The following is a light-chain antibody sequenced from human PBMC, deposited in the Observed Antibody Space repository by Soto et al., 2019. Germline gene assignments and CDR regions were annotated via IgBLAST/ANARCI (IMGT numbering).Light chain of an antibody. CDR3: QQSYGMQLT. Sequence: IVMTQSPDSLAVSLGVRAAIHCRSSQSVLDSSNNVNYLSWYQQKPGQPPKLLIYWASTRESGVPDRFSGSGSGTEVTLTISSLQVEDVAVYYCQQSYGMQLTFCGGTKVEMK. CDR1: QSVLDSSNNVNY. CDR2: WAS. J-gene: IGKJ4*01. V-gene: IGKV4-1*01.